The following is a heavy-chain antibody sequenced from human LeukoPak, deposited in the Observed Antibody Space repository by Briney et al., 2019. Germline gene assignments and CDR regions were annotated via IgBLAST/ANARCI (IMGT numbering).Heavy chain of an antibody. J-gene: IGHJ4*02. CDR2: IYYSGST. D-gene: IGHD2/OR15-2a*01. CDR1: GYSISSSYY. V-gene: IGHV4-38-2*01. Sequence: SETLSLTCAVSGYSISSSYYWDWIRQPPGKGLEWIGSIYYSGSTYYNPSLKSRVTISVDTSKNQFSLKLSSVTAADTAVYYCARLNSYFDYWGQGTLVTVSS. CDR3: ARLNSYFDY.